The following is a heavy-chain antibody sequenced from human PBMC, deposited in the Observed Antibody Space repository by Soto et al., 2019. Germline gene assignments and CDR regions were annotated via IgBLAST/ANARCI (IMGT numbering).Heavy chain of an antibody. Sequence: QLHLQESGPGLVKPSGTLSLTCTVSGGSVSITNYYWAWVRQSPGKGLEWIASIYFGGTTYYNPSLKSRVSIFVDTSTNHFSLNLPPVTAADSFMYYCVRHGRVKLRPFAYWGQGTLVAVSS. V-gene: IGHV4-39*01. CDR2: IYFGGTT. J-gene: IGHJ4*02. CDR1: GGSVSITNYY. CDR3: VRHGRVKLRPFAY. D-gene: IGHD1-26*01.